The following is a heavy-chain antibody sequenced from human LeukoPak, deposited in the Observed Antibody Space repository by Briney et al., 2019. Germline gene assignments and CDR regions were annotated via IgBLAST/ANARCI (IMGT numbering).Heavy chain of an antibody. V-gene: IGHV3-30*04. CDR1: GFTFSSYA. CDR2: ISYDGSHK. J-gene: IGHJ4*02. CDR3: ARAGGSTVSHSDY. D-gene: IGHD4-17*01. Sequence: GGSLRLSCAASGFTFSSYAMHWVRQAPGKGLEWVAVISYDGSHKYYADSVKGRFTISRDNSKNTLYLQMNSLRAEDTAVYYCARAGGSTVSHSDYWGQGTLVTVSS.